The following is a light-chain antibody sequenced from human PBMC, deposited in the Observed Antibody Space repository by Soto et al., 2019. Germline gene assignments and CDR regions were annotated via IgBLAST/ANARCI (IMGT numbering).Light chain of an antibody. CDR3: QLRSNWPPYT. J-gene: IGKJ2*01. V-gene: IGKV3-11*01. CDR2: DAS. Sequence: EILLTQSPATLSLSPGERATLSCRARQSVSSYLAWYQQKPGQAPRLLIYDASNRATGIPARFSGSGSGTDFTLNISSLEPEDFAVYYCQLRSNWPPYTFGQGTNLELK. CDR1: QSVSSY.